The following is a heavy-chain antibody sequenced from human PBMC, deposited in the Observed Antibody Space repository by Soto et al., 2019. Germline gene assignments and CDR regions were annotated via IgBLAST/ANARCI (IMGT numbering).Heavy chain of an antibody. J-gene: IGHJ5*02. D-gene: IGHD4-17*01. V-gene: IGHV1-69*01. Sequence: QVQLVQSGAEVKKPRSSVKVSCKASGGTFSSYAISWVRQAPGQGLEWMGGIIPIFGTANYAQKFQGRVTITADESTSTASMELSSLRSEDTAVYYCACQSPRYNWFDPWGQGTLVTVSS. CDR3: ACQSPRYNWFDP. CDR1: GGTFSSYA. CDR2: IIPIFGTA.